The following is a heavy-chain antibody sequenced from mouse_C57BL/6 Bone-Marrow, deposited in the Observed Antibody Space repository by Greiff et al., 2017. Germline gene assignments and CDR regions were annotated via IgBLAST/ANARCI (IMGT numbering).Heavy chain of an antibody. V-gene: IGHV1-59*01. CDR2: IDPSDSYT. CDR3: ARSYGYGRYWYFDV. D-gene: IGHD2-2*01. Sequence: VQLQQPGAELVRPGTSVKLSCKASGYTFTSYWMHWVKQRPGQGLEWIGLIDPSDSYTNYNQKFKGKATLTVDTSSSTAYMQLSSLTSEDSAVYYCARSYGYGRYWYFDVWGTGTTVTVSS. J-gene: IGHJ1*03. CDR1: GYTFTSYW.